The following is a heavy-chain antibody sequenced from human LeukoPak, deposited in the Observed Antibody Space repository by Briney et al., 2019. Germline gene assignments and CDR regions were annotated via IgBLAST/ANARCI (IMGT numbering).Heavy chain of an antibody. CDR3: ARPSAVFVWGSYRNDY. CDR1: GYTFTGYD. J-gene: IGHJ4*02. Sequence: ASVKVSCKASGYTFTGYDMHWVRQAPGQGLEWMGWINPNSGSTNYAQKFQGRVTMTRDKSISTAYMELSRLRSDDTAVYYCARPSAVFVWGSYRNDYWGPRTLVTVST. D-gene: IGHD3-16*02. V-gene: IGHV1-2*02. CDR2: INPNSGST.